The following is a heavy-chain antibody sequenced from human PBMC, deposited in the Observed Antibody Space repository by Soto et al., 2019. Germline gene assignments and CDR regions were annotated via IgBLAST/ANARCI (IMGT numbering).Heavy chain of an antibody. J-gene: IGHJ5*02. CDR2: SNHTGRT. CDR1: GGSVNGHY. V-gene: IGHV4-34*02. D-gene: IGHD3-3*01. CDR3: ETRISVFGLLTPPFAP. Sequence: QGHLQQWGAGLLKPSETLSLTCAVYGGSVNGHYWNWIRQPPGKGLEWIGDSNHTGRTHYNPSIKIRVTTSVATSTNHFSLSLSSVTAPDTAIYYCETRISVFGLLTPPFAPWGQGTQVTVSS.